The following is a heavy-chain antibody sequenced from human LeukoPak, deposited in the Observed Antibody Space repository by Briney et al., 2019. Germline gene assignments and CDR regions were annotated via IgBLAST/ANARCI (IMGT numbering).Heavy chain of an antibody. CDR1: GFTFSSYG. J-gene: IGHJ5*02. V-gene: IGHV3-23*01. Sequence: PGGSLRLSCATSGFTFSSYGMTWVRQAPGKGLEWVSAISGSGGSTYYADSVKGRFTISRDNSKNTLYLQMNSLRAEDTAVYYCAKASTLKLGNPDLRPNNWFDPWGQGTLVTVSS. D-gene: IGHD1-14*01. CDR2: ISGSGGST. CDR3: AKASTLKLGNPDLRPNNWFDP.